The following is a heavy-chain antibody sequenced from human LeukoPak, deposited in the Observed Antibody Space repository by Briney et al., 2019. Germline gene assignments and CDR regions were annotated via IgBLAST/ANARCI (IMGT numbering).Heavy chain of an antibody. V-gene: IGHV4-30-2*01. CDR1: GGSISSGGYY. CDR3: ARGAGYSREVNFYHYMNV. CDR2: IYHSGST. D-gene: IGHD1-26*01. Sequence: SQTLSLTCTVSGGSISSGGYYWSWIRQPPGKGLEWIGYIYHSGSTYYNPSLKSRVTMSVDTSKNQFSLNLTSVTAADTAVYYCARGAGYSREVNFYHYMNVWGKGTTVTVSS. J-gene: IGHJ6*03.